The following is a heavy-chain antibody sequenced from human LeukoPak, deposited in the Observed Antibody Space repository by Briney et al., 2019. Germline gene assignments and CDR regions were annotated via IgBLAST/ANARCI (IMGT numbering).Heavy chain of an antibody. CDR3: ARDGLDSSGY. CDR1: GFTFSSYA. D-gene: IGHD3-22*01. J-gene: IGHJ4*02. Sequence: GGSLRLSCAASGFTFSSYAMHWVRQAPGKGLEWVSVIYSGGSTYYADSVKGRFTISRDNSKNTVYLQMNSLRAEDTAVYYCARDGLDSSGYWGQGTLVTVSS. V-gene: IGHV3-66*01. CDR2: IYSGGST.